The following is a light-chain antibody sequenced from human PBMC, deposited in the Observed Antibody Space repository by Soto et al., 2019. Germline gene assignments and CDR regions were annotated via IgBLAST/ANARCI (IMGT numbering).Light chain of an antibody. V-gene: IGKV1-9*01. CDR2: AAS. CDR1: QGISSY. CDR3: QQLKSSPFT. J-gene: IGKJ3*01. Sequence: IQLTQSPSCLSASVGDRVTIACRASQGISSYLAWYQQKPGKAPQLLIYAASTLQSGVPSRFSGSGSGTDFTLTISSLQPEDFVTYYCQQLKSSPFTFGPGTKVDIK.